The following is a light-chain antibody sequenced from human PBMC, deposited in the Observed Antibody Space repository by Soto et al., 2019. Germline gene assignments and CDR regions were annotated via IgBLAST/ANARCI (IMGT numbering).Light chain of an antibody. CDR3: AAWDNSLSGYV. CDR1: SSNIGSNY. J-gene: IGLJ1*01. V-gene: IGLV1-47*01. Sequence: QSVLTQSPSASGTPGQRVTISCSGSSSNIGSNYVFWYQQLPGTAPKLLIYRNNQRPSGVPDRLSGSKSGTSASLAISGLRSDDEADYYCAAWDNSLSGYVFGAGTQLTVL. CDR2: RNN.